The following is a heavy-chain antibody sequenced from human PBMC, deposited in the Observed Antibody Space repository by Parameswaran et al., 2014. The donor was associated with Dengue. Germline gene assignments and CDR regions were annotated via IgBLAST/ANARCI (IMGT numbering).Heavy chain of an antibody. Sequence: KWIRQPPGKGLEWVSYISSSSSTIYYADSVKGRFTISRDNAKNSLHLQMNSLRAEDTAVYYCARDLPSFLEWLLTFDYWGQGTLVTVSS. CDR2: ISSSSSTI. J-gene: IGHJ4*02. D-gene: IGHD3-3*01. V-gene: IGHV3-48*01. CDR3: ARDLPSFLEWLLTFDY.